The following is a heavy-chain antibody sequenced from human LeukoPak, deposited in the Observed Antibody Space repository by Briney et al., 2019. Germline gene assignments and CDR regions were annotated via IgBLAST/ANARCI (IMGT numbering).Heavy chain of an antibody. J-gene: IGHJ3*02. CDR2: IYYSGIT. CDR3: GKSGPAAGRPDAFDI. Sequence: SETLSLTCTLSGGSVTTSSFYWAWIRQPPGKGLECIGTIYYSGITYYHSSLKSRVTISVDTSKNQFSLKLNSVTAADTAVYFCGKSGPAAGRPDAFDIWGQGTMVTVSS. D-gene: IGHD2-2*01. V-gene: IGHV4-39*07. CDR1: GGSVTTSSFY.